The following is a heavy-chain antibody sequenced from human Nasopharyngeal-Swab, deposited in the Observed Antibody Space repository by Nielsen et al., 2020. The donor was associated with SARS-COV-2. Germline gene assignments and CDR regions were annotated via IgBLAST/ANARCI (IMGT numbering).Heavy chain of an antibody. CDR1: GFTFSNYN. V-gene: IGHV3-21*01. Sequence: GESLKISCAASGFTFSNYNMNWVRQAPGKGLEWASSISGSTTYIYYADSVRGRFTISRDNAKNSLHLQMNSLRAEDTAVYYCARDGLDYDFWSAYFMDVWGQGTTVTVSS. CDR2: ISGSTTYI. CDR3: ARDGLDYDFWSAYFMDV. D-gene: IGHD3-3*01. J-gene: IGHJ6*02.